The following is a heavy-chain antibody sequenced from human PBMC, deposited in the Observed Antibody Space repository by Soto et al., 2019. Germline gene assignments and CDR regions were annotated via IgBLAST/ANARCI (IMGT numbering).Heavy chain of an antibody. CDR2: INPNSGNT. Sequence: QVQLVQSGAEVKKPGASVKVSCKASGYIFTNYDINWVRQATGQGLEYLGWINPNSGNTGYVQKFKGRVTMTRNTSINTAYLELNILRTEDTAGYYCSQRIKYSDNSSWLDPCSQGTLVTVSS. CDR3: SQRIKYSDNSSWLDP. V-gene: IGHV1-8*01. CDR1: GYIFTNYD. J-gene: IGHJ5*02. D-gene: IGHD4-17*01.